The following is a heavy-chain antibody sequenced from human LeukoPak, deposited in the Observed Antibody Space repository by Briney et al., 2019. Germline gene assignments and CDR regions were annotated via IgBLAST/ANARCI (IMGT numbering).Heavy chain of an antibody. D-gene: IGHD4-17*01. V-gene: IGHV1-69*04. CDR2: IIPVAGVT. CDR3: ARDPGAYGDYFRPSGWDS. Sequence: ASVKVSCKAFGGTFSNYAIGWVRQAPGRGLEWMGRIIPVAGVTNNAQKFQGRVTITADTSTSTAYMELTNLISEDTAVYYCARDPGAYGDYFRPSGWDSWGQGTLVTVSS. CDR1: GGTFSNYA. J-gene: IGHJ4*02.